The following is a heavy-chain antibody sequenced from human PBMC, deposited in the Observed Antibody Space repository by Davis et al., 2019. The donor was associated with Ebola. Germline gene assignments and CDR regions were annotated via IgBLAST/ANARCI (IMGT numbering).Heavy chain of an antibody. Sequence: GESLKISCAASGFTFSSYGMHWVRQAPGKGLEWVAVIWYDGSNKYYADFVKGRFTISRDNSKDTLYLQMNSLRAEDTAVYYCARGRYAGYCSSTSCYRGLYDWGQGTLVTVSS. D-gene: IGHD2-2*02. CDR3: ARGRYAGYCSSTSCYRGLYD. CDR2: IWYDGSNK. V-gene: IGHV3-33*01. CDR1: GFTFSSYG. J-gene: IGHJ4*02.